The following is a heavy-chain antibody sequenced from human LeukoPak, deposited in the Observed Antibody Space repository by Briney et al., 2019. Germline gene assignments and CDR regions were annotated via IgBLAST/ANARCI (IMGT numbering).Heavy chain of an antibody. J-gene: IGHJ4*02. D-gene: IGHD3-10*01. CDR1: GGSISCYY. CDR3: ARAGDYYVSGSYLGY. Sequence: SETLSLTCTVSGGSISCYYWTWIRQPPGKGLEWIGYIYHRGSANYNPSLKSRVTISVDTSKNQFSLTLSSVTAADAAVYYCARAGDYYVSGSYLGYWGQGTLVTVSS. CDR2: IYHRGSA. V-gene: IGHV4-59*01.